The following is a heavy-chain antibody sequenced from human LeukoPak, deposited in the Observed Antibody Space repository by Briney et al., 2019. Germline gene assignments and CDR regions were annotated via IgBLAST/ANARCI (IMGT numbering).Heavy chain of an antibody. CDR1: GGSIGSYY. Sequence: SETLSLTCTVSGGSIGSYYWSWIRQPPGKGLEWIGYIYYSGSINYNPSLKSRVTISVDTSKNQFSLKLRSVTAADTAVYYCARYSGSYSGFDYWGQGTLVTVSS. D-gene: IGHD1-26*01. J-gene: IGHJ4*02. CDR2: IYYSGSI. V-gene: IGHV4-59*08. CDR3: ARYSGSYSGFDY.